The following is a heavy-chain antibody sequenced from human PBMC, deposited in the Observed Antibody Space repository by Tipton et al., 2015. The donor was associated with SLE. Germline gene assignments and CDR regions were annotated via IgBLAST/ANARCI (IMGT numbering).Heavy chain of an antibody. CDR1: GFTFRSYA. CDR3: ARDGDDNICGNFRYVIYFDY. J-gene: IGHJ4*02. Sequence: GSLRLSCAASGFTFRSYAMSWVRQAPGKGLEWGSGIIGSGNSTYYADSLKGRLTISRDNSKNTLYLQMNSLRVEDTAIYYCARDGDDNICGNFRYVIYFDYWGLGTLVTASS. V-gene: IGHV3-23*01. D-gene: IGHD2-21*01. CDR2: IIGSGNST.